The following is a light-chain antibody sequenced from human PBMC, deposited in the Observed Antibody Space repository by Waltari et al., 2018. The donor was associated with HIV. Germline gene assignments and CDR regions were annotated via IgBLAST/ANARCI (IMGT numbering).Light chain of an antibody. V-gene: IGKV3-20*01. J-gene: IGKJ4*01. Sequence: EIVLTQSPGTLCLSPGERATLSCRASQSVSSTYLARYQQKPGQAPRLLIYGASSRATGIPDRFSGSGSGTDFTLTISRLEPEDFAVYYCQQYGSSSLTFGGGTKVEIK. CDR1: QSVSSTY. CDR2: GAS. CDR3: QQYGSSSLT.